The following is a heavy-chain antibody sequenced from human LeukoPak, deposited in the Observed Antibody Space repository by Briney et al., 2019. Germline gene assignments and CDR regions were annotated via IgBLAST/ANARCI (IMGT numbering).Heavy chain of an antibody. V-gene: IGHV3-21*01. CDR1: GFTFSNYN. CDR2: ITSSGTYF. J-gene: IGHJ6*03. D-gene: IGHD1-26*01. CDR3: ARDGATYSGSYEGKYYYYYMDV. Sequence: SGGSLRLSCAASGFTFSNYNMNWVRQAPGKAMEWVSSITSSGTYFFYADSVKGRFTISRDNAKNSLYLQMDSLGPEDTAVYYCARDGATYSGSYEGKYYYYYMDVWGKGTTVTVSS.